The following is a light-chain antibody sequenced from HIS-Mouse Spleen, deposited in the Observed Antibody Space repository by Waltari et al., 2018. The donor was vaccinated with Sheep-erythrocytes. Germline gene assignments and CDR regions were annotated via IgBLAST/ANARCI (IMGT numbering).Light chain of an antibody. Sequence: QSALTQPASVSGSPGQSITISCTGTSSDVGSYNLFSWYQQPPGKAPKLRIYEGSKRPSGVSNRFPGSKSGNTAFLTISGLQAEDEADYYCCSYAGSSTWVFGGGTKLTVL. CDR1: SSDVGSYNL. CDR3: CSYAGSSTWV. CDR2: EGS. V-gene: IGLV2-23*01. J-gene: IGLJ3*02.